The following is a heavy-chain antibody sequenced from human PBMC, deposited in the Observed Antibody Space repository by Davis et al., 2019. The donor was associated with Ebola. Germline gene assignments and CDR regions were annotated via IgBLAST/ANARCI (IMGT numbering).Heavy chain of an antibody. CDR1: GYTFTSYG. CDR2: ISAYNGNT. D-gene: IGHD3-22*01. Sequence: ASVKVSCKASGYTFTSYGISWVRQAPGQGLEWMGWISAYNGNTNYAQKLQGRVTMTTDTSTSTAYMELRSLRSDETAVYYCARRLTYYYDSSGQRGPYYFDYWGQGTLVTVSS. CDR3: ARRLTYYYDSSGQRGPYYFDY. V-gene: IGHV1-18*01. J-gene: IGHJ4*02.